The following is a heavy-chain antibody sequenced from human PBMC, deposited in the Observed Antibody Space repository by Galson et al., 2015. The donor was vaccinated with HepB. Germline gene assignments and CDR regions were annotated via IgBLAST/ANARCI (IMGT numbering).Heavy chain of an antibody. J-gene: IGHJ4*02. CDR3: AKFDDFWCGYYCG. CDR1: GFTFSSYA. D-gene: IGHD3-3*01. Sequence: SLRLSCAASGFTFSSYAMSWVRQAPGKGLEWVSAISGSGGSTYYADSVKGRFTISRDNSKNTLYLQMNSLRAEDTAVYYCAKFDDFWCGYYCGWGQGTLVTVSS. CDR2: ISGSGGST. V-gene: IGHV3-23*01.